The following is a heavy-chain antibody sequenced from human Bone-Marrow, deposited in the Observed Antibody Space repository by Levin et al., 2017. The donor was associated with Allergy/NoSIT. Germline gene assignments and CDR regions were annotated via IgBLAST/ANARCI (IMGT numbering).Heavy chain of an antibody. Sequence: SQTLSLTCAVYGGSFSGSYWSWIRQPPGKGLEWIGEINHSGSTNYNPSLKSRVTISVDTSKNQFSLKLSSVTAADTAVYYCARGTYYYDSSGRPADAFDIWGQGTMVTVSS. V-gene: IGHV4-34*01. J-gene: IGHJ3*02. CDR2: INHSGST. D-gene: IGHD3-22*01. CDR3: ARGTYYYDSSGRPADAFDI. CDR1: GGSFSGSY.